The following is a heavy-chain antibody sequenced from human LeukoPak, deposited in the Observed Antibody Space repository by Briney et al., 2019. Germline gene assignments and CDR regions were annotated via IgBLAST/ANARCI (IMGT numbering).Heavy chain of an antibody. CDR1: GFTFSSYW. V-gene: IGHV3-74*01. J-gene: IGHJ4*02. D-gene: IGHD2/OR15-2a*01. CDR3: ARDWFHAIDY. Sequence: PGGSLRLSCAASGFTFSSYWMHWVRQAPGKGLVWVSRINSDGSDERYAEAVKGRFTISRDNAKNTLYLQMNSLRDEDTAVYYCARDWFHAIDYWGQGTLVTVSS. CDR2: INSDGSDE.